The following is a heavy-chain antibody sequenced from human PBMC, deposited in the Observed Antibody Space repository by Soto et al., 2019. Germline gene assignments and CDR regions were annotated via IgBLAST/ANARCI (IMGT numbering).Heavy chain of an antibody. CDR3: AAETTRFWFDP. CDR1: GFTFSSYG. Sequence: GGSLRLSCAASGFTFSSYGMHWVRQAPGKGLEWVAVISYDGSNKYYADSVKGRFTISRDNSKNTLYLQMNSLRAEDTAVYYCAAETTRFWFDPWGQGTLVTVSS. D-gene: IGHD1-1*01. CDR2: ISYDGSNK. J-gene: IGHJ5*02. V-gene: IGHV3-30*03.